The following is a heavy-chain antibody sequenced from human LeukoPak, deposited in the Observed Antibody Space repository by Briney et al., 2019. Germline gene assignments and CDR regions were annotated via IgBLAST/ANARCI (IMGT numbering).Heavy chain of an antibody. V-gene: IGHV3-7*01. Sequence: PGGSLRLSCAGSGFTFSTYWMSWVRQAPGKGLEWVGNMNQDGSEKNFVDSVKGRFTISRDNAKNSLYLQLNRLRVEDTATYFCARDTTHTHYGDAFDLWGQGTLVAVSS. CDR1: GFTFSTYW. CDR2: MNQDGSEK. CDR3: ARDTTHTHYGDAFDL. J-gene: IGHJ3*01. D-gene: IGHD4-17*01.